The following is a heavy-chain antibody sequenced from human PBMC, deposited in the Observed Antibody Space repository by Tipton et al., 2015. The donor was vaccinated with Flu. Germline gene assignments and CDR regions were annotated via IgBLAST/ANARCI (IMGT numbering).Heavy chain of an antibody. D-gene: IGHD2-21*01. Sequence: SLRLSCAASGFTFSSYWMTWVRQAPGKGLEWVANINQDGSVKYYLDSVKGRFTISRDNAKNSLYLQMNSLRAEDTAVYYCARQLGGGGCYWGQGTLVTVSS. J-gene: IGHJ4*02. CDR3: ARQLGGGGCY. CDR1: GFTFSSYW. CDR2: INQDGSVK. V-gene: IGHV3-7*03.